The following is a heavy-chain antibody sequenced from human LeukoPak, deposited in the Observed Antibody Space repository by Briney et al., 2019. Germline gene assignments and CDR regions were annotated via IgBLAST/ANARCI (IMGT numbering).Heavy chain of an antibody. CDR2: TYYSGST. J-gene: IGHJ6*03. Sequence: SETLSLTCTVSGGSISSSSYYWGWIRQPPGKGLEWIGSTYYSGSTYYNPSLKSRVAISVDTSKNQFSLKLSSVTAADTAVYYCARGITMVRGVINRSLYYYYMDVWGKGTTVTISS. D-gene: IGHD3-10*01. CDR3: ARGITMVRGVINRSLYYYYMDV. CDR1: GGSISSSSYY. V-gene: IGHV4-39*07.